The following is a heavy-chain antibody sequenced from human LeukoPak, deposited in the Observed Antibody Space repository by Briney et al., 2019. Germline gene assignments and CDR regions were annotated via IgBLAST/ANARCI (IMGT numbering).Heavy chain of an antibody. J-gene: IGHJ4*02. CDR1: GYTFTSFG. CDR3: ARGAPSGNYDY. D-gene: IGHD1-26*01. V-gene: IGHV1-18*01. Sequence: ASVKVSCKASGYTFTSFGISWVRQAPGQGLEWMGWIGAYNGNTNYPQKLQGRATMTTDTSTSTAYMELRSLRSDDTAVYYCARGAPSGNYDYWGQGTLVTVSS. CDR2: IGAYNGNT.